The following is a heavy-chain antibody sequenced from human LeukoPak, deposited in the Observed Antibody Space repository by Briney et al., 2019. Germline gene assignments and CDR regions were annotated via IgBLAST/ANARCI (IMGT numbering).Heavy chain of an antibody. V-gene: IGHV3-66*02. Sequence: GGSLRLSCAASGFTVSSDYMSWVRQAPGKGLEWVSIVYSDGTTYYTDSVKGRFSVSRDISKNTMSVQMNGLRPEDTAVYYCARVNYAGGFDYWGQGTLVTVSS. CDR3: ARVNYAGGFDY. CDR1: GFTVSSDY. J-gene: IGHJ4*02. CDR2: VYSDGTT. D-gene: IGHD1-7*01.